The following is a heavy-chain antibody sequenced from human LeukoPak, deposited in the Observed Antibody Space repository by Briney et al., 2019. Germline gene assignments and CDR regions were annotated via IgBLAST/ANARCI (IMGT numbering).Heavy chain of an antibody. V-gene: IGHV3-23*01. CDR2: IIPSGHTT. D-gene: IGHD3-10*01. CDR3: ASSGQNYYGSGNDDY. J-gene: IGHJ4*02. Sequence: GGSLRLSCVASGFTFSSHGMNWVRQAPGKGLEWVSGIIPSGHTTYYADSVRGRFTISRDNSKNTLYLQMNSLRAEDTAVYYCASSGQNYYGSGNDDYWGQGTLVTVSS. CDR1: GFTFSSHG.